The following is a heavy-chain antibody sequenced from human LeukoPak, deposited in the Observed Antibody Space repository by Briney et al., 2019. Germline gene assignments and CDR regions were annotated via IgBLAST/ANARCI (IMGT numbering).Heavy chain of an antibody. J-gene: IGHJ5*02. CDR1: GGTFSSYA. D-gene: IGHD6-13*01. CDR2: IIPIFGTA. V-gene: IGHV1-69*05. CDR3: ASAIAAAGDGENWFDP. Sequence: SVKVSCKASGGTFSSYAISWVRQAPGQGLESMGGIIPIFGTANYAQKFQGRVTITTDESTSTAYMELSSLRSEDTAVYYFASAIAAAGDGENWFDPWGQGTLVTVSS.